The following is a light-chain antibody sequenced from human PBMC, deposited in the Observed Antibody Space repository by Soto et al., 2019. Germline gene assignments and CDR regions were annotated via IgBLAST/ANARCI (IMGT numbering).Light chain of an antibody. Sequence: DIQMPQSPSSLSASVGDSVTITCRASQSISSYLNWYHQKPGKAPKILIYSASSVQTAVPSRFSGSASATDFTLTISSLQREDFATYYCQQSDSTPWTFGQGTNVEIK. CDR2: SAS. CDR1: QSISSY. V-gene: IGKV1-39*01. CDR3: QQSDSTPWT. J-gene: IGKJ1*01.